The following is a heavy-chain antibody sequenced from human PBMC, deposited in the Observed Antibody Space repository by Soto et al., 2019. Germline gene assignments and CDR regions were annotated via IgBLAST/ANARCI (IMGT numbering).Heavy chain of an antibody. CDR3: ARASWTRYYYDSSGYFLDY. CDR2: ISSSSSTI. CDR1: GFTFSSYS. V-gene: IGHV3-48*02. Sequence: SGGSLRLSCAASGFTFSSYSMNWVRQAPGKGLEWVSYISSSSSTIYYADSVKGRFTISRDNAKNSLYLQMNSLRDEDTAVYYCARASWTRYYYDSSGYFLDYWGQGTLVTVSS. D-gene: IGHD3-22*01. J-gene: IGHJ4*02.